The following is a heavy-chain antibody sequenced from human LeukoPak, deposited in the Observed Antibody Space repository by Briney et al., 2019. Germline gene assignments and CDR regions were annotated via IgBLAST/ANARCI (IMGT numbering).Heavy chain of an antibody. Sequence: GGSLRLSCAASGFTFSSYAMHWVRQAPGKGLEWVAVISYDGSNKYYADSVKGRFTISRDNSKNTLYLQMNSLRAEDTAVYYCARAVTIPAYYYYYYYMDVWGKGTTVTISS. CDR1: GFTFSSYA. J-gene: IGHJ6*03. D-gene: IGHD3-10*01. V-gene: IGHV3-30*04. CDR2: ISYDGSNK. CDR3: ARAVTIPAYYYYYYYMDV.